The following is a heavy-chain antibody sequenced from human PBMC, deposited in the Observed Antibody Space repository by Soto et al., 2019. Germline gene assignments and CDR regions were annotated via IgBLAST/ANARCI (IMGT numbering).Heavy chain of an antibody. CDR2: ISGSGGST. D-gene: IGHD3-22*01. V-gene: IGHV3-23*01. CDR1: GFTFSSYA. J-gene: IGHJ4*02. Sequence: EVQLLESGGGLVQPGGSLRLSCAASGFTFSSYAMSWVRQAPGKGLEWVSAISGSGGSTYYADSVKGRFTISRDNSKNTLYLQMNSLRAEDTAVYYCAKSGEVRVVVISPFDYWGQGTLVTVSS. CDR3: AKSGEVRVVVISPFDY.